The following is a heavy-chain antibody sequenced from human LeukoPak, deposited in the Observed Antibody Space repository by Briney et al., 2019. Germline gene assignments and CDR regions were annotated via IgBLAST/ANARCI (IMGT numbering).Heavy chain of an antibody. Sequence: SETLSLTCTVSGGPISSSSYYWGWIRQPPGKGLEWIGSFYYSGSTYYNPSLKSQVTMSVDTSKNQFSLKLSSVTAADTAVYYCSAYYYDTSAAYYFDYWGQGTLVTVSS. CDR3: SAYYYDTSAAYYFDY. CDR1: GGPISSSSYY. V-gene: IGHV4-39*01. J-gene: IGHJ4*02. D-gene: IGHD3-22*01. CDR2: FYYSGST.